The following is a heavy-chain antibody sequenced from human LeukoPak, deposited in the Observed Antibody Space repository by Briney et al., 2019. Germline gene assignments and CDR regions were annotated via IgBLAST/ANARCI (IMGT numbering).Heavy chain of an antibody. Sequence: ASVKVSCKASGYTFTSYGISWVRQAPGQGLEWMGRINPNSGGTDYAQKFQGRVTMTRDTSISTAYMELSRLRSDGTAVYYCASASAWLQGFDYWGQGTLVTVSS. CDR3: ASASAWLQGFDY. J-gene: IGHJ4*02. V-gene: IGHV1-2*06. D-gene: IGHD5-24*01. CDR1: GYTFTSYG. CDR2: INPNSGGT.